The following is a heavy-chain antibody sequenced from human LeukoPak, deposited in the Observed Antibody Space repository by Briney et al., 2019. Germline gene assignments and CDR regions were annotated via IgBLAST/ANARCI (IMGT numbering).Heavy chain of an antibody. D-gene: IGHD6-19*01. J-gene: IGHJ6*02. CDR3: ARSAFYGWYESYYYYGMDV. CDR1: EFTFSRYA. Sequence: PGRSLRLSCAASEFTFSRYAMHWVRQAPGKGLEWVADISYDGSHTYYADSVKGRFTISRDNAKNSLYLQMNSLRAEDTAVYYCARSAFYGWYESYYYYGMDVWGQGTTVTVSS. CDR2: ISYDGSHT. V-gene: IGHV3-30-3*01.